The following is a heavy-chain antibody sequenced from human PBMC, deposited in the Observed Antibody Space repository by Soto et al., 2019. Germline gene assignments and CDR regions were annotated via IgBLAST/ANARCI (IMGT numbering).Heavy chain of an antibody. J-gene: IGHJ4*02. V-gene: IGHV1-18*04. CDR3: ASPYDSSQSPRFDF. CDR1: GYTFTSYG. Sequence: ASVKVSCKAYGYTFTSYGISWVRQAPGQGLEWMGWISPYNGKTNYAQNLQGRVSMTTDTSTTTAYMELRSLRSDDTAVYYWASPYDSSQSPRFDFWGQGTLVTVSS. D-gene: IGHD3-22*01. CDR2: ISPYNGKT.